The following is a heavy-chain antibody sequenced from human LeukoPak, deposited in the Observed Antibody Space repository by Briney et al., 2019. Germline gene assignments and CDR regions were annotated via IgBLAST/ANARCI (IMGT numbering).Heavy chain of an antibody. D-gene: IGHD5-12*01. CDR2: ISGSGGST. CDR1: RFTFSSYA. V-gene: IGHV3-23*01. J-gene: IGHJ4*02. CDR3: AKGHSGYDYFDY. Sequence: PGGSPRLSCAASRFTFSSYAMSWVSQAQGKGLEWVSAISGSGGSTYYADSVKGRFTTSRDNSKNTLYLQMNSLRAEDTAVYYCAKGHSGYDYFDYWGQGSLVTVSS.